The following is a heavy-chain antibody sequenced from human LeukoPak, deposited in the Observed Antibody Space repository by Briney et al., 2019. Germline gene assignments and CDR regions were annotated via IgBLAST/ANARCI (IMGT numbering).Heavy chain of an antibody. CDR3: ASTAAGTDYYYYYYMDV. Sequence: GASVKVSCKASGYTFTGYYMHWVRQAPGQGLEWMGWINPNSGGTNYAQKFQGRVTMTRDTSISTAYMELSRLRSDDTAVYYCASTAAGTDYYYYYYMDVWGKGTTVTVSS. V-gene: IGHV1-2*02. D-gene: IGHD6-13*01. CDR1: GYTFTGYY. CDR2: INPNSGGT. J-gene: IGHJ6*03.